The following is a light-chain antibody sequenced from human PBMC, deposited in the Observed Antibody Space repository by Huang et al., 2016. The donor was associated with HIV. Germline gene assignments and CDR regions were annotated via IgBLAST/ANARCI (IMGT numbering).Light chain of an antibody. V-gene: IGKV1-39*01. CDR1: QSISTY. CDR3: QQSYSALSS. Sequence: IQMTQSPTSLSASVGDRVSIACRASQSISTYLNWYQQKPGKAPKLLISSASALHSGVPSRFSGSGSGTDFTLTIRGLQLDDFATYYCQQSYSALSSFGPETRL. CDR2: SAS. J-gene: IGKJ5*01.